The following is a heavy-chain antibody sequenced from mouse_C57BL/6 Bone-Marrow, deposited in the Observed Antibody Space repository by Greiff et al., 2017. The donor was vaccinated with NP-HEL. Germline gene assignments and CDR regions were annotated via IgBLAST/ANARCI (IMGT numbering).Heavy chain of an antibody. Sequence: QVQLQQSGAELVRPGTSVKMSCKASGYTFTNYWIGWAKQRPGHGLAWIGDIYPGGGYTNYNEKFKGKATLTADKSSSTAYMQFSSLTSEDSAIYYCARKGYGNYVYYFDYWGQGTTLTVSS. CDR1: GYTFTNYW. CDR3: ARKGYGNYVYYFDY. CDR2: IYPGGGYT. D-gene: IGHD2-1*01. V-gene: IGHV1-63*01. J-gene: IGHJ2*01.